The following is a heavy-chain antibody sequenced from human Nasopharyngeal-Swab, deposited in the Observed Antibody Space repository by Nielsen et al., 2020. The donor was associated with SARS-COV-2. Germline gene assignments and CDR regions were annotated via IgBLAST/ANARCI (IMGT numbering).Heavy chain of an antibody. CDR2: IIPIFGTA. J-gene: IGHJ4*02. CDR1: GGTFSSYA. D-gene: IGHD6-6*01. Sequence: SVKVSCKASGGTFSSYAISWVRQAPGQGLEWMGGIIPIFGTANYAQKFQGRVTITADESTSTAYMELSSLRSEDTAVYYCARAASIAARPGLDYWGQGTPVTVSS. CDR3: ARAASIAARPGLDY. V-gene: IGHV1-69*13.